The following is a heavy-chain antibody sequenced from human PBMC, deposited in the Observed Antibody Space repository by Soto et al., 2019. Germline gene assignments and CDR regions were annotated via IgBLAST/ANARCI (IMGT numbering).Heavy chain of an antibody. CDR2: ISYDGTNK. CDR3: ARDPSPYTSGWYGIDF. D-gene: IGHD6-19*01. CDR1: GFTFSSYA. J-gene: IGHJ4*01. V-gene: IGHV3-30*04. Sequence: GGSLRLSCAASGFTFSSYAMTWVRQAPGKGLEWVAAISYDGTNKYYADSIKGRFTISRDNSANTLFLQVNSLRREDTATYYCARDPSPYTSGWYGIDFWGHGTLVTVSS.